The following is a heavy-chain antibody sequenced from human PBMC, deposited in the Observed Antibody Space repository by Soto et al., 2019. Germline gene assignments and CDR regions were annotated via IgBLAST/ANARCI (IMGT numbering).Heavy chain of an antibody. D-gene: IGHD3-3*01. CDR2: INHSGST. V-gene: IGHV4-34*01. CDR3: ARTAQITIFGVVIIADWFDP. CDR1: GGSFSGYY. Sequence: NPSETLSLTCAVYGGSFSGYYWSWIRQPPGKGLEWIGEINHSGSTNYNPSLKSRVTISADTSKNQFTLKLSSVTAADTAVYYCARTAQITIFGVVIIADWFDPWGQGTLVTVPQ. J-gene: IGHJ5*02.